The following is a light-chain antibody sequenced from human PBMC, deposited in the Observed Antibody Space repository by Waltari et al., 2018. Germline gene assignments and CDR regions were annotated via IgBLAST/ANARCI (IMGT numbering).Light chain of an antibody. V-gene: IGLV4-69*01. Sequence: QLVLTQSPSASASLGASVKLTCTLSSGHSSYAIAWHQQQPEKGPRYLMKLNSDGSHSKGDGIPGRFSGSSSVAERYLTISSLQSEDEADYYCQTWGTGIRVFGGGTKLTVL. CDR1: SGHSSYA. J-gene: IGLJ3*02. CDR3: QTWGTGIRV. CDR2: LNSDGSH.